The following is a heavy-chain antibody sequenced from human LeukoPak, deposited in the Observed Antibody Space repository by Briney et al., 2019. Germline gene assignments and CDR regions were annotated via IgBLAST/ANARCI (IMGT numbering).Heavy chain of an antibody. CDR3: AGVMATFSKDSLDY. D-gene: IGHD5-24*01. V-gene: IGHV3-30*04. CDR1: GFTFSSFA. Sequence: PGRSLRLSCAASGFTFSSFAMHWVRQAPGKGLEWVAVISYDGSNKYYADSVKGRFTISRDNSKNTLYLQMNSLRAEDTAVYYVAGVMATFSKDSLDYWGQGTLVTVSS. CDR2: ISYDGSNK. J-gene: IGHJ4*02.